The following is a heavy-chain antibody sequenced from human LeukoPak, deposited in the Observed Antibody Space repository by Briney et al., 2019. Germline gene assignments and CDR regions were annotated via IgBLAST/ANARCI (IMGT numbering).Heavy chain of an antibody. V-gene: IGHV3-74*01. J-gene: IGHJ5*02. CDR2: INGDGSHT. D-gene: IGHD4-17*01. Sequence: GGSLRLSCAASGFALNTSWMHWVRQAPGKGLLWVSRINGDGSHTNYVDSVKGRFIISRDNAKNTLYLQMNRLRAEGTAVYYCARDYGGFDPWGRGTLVRLSS. CDR3: ARDYGGFDP. CDR1: GFALNTSW.